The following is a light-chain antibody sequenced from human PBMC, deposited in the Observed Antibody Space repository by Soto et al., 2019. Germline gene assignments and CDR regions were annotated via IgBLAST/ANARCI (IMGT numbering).Light chain of an antibody. CDR3: QQRNKWPPVT. V-gene: IGKV3-11*01. CDR1: PSVSNS. Sequence: ESVLTQSPATLYLSPGERATLSCRASPSVSNSLACYQHNPCQAPRLLIYDASHRDTGVPTRFSGSGSGTDCTLTISSLGAEDFAVYSCQQRNKWPPVTFGGGTRVEIK. J-gene: IGKJ4*01. CDR2: DAS.